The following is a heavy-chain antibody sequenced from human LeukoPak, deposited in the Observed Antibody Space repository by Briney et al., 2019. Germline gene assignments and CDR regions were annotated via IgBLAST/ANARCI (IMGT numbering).Heavy chain of an antibody. CDR2: IKTDGSST. CDR3: VRHNAARAFDI. Sequence: GGSLRLSCAASGFTFSTYWMHWVRQAPGKGLVWVSHIKTDGSSTTYADSVKGRFTISRDNAKNTLYLQMNSLRPEDTAVYYCVRHNAARAFDIWGQGTMVIVSS. CDR1: GFTFSTYW. V-gene: IGHV3-74*01. J-gene: IGHJ3*02. D-gene: IGHD1-1*01.